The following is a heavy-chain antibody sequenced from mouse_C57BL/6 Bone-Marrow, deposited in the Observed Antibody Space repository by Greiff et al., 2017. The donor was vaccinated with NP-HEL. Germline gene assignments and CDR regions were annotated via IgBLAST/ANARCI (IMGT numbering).Heavy chain of an antibody. CDR2: IYPGDGDT. V-gene: IGHV1-80*01. D-gene: IGHD2-2*01. Sequence: VQLQQSGAELVKPGASVKISCKASGYAFSSYWMNWVKQRPGKGLEWIGQIYPGDGDTNYNGKFKGKATLTADNSSSPADMQIRSLTYEGSAVFCCARSWGYDGWVSYWGQGTLVTVSA. CDR1: GYAFSSYW. J-gene: IGHJ3*01. CDR3: ARSWGYDGWVSY.